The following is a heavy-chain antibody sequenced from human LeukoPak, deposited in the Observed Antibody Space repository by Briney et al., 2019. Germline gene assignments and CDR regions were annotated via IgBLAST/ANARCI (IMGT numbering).Heavy chain of an antibody. Sequence: GGSLRLSCAASGFTVSSNYMSWVRQAPGKGLEWVSVIYSGGSTYYADSVKGRFTISRDNSKNTLYLQMNSLRAEDTAVYYCAKDLRVGATSFLPDYWGQGTLVTVSS. V-gene: IGHV3-53*01. CDR1: GFTVSSNY. CDR2: IYSGGST. CDR3: AKDLRVGATSFLPDY. J-gene: IGHJ4*02. D-gene: IGHD1-26*01.